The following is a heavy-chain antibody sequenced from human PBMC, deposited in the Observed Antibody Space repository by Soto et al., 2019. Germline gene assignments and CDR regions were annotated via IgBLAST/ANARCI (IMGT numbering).Heavy chain of an antibody. V-gene: IGHV3-7*05. CDR1: GFALSNYW. Sequence: EVQLVESGGGLVQPGGALRLSCVASGFALSNYWINWVRQAPGKGLEWVANIKQDGSERNYVDSVKGRFTISRANARNSLYLQMNSLRAEDTAAYYCATETSTWGCWGQGTLVTVSS. D-gene: IGHD7-27*01. CDR2: IKQDGSER. J-gene: IGHJ4*02. CDR3: ATETSTWGC.